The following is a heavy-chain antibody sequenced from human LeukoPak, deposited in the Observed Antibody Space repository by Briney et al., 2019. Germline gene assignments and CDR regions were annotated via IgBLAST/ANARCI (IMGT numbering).Heavy chain of an antibody. CDR2: ISGSGGST. D-gene: IGHD1-26*01. Sequence: GGSLRLSCAASGFTFDTYAMSWVRQAPGKGLEWVSAISGSGGSTYYADSVKGRFTISRDYSKNTLYLQMNSLRAEDTAVYYCARDGIVGAPVDYWGQGTLVTVSS. CDR3: ARDGIVGAPVDY. V-gene: IGHV3-23*01. CDR1: GFTFDTYA. J-gene: IGHJ4*02.